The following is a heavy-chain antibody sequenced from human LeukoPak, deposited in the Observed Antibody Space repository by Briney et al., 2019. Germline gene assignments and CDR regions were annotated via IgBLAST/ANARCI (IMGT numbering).Heavy chain of an antibody. CDR3: TREEVRAPLDN. V-gene: IGHV3-30*03. CDR1: GFTFSSYG. D-gene: IGHD3-10*01. Sequence: AGGSLRLSCAASGFTFSSYGMHWVRQAPGKGLEWVAVISYDGSNKYYADSVKGRFTISRDNSKNTLYLQMNILRAEDTGIYYCTREEVRAPLDNWGQGTLVTVSS. J-gene: IGHJ4*02. CDR2: ISYDGSNK.